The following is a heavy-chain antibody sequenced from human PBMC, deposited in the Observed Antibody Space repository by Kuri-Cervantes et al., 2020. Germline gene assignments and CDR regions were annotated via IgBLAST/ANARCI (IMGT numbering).Heavy chain of an antibody. CDR2: ISWNSGSI. J-gene: IGHJ6*02. Sequence: GGSLRLSCAASGFTFDDYAMHWVRQAPGKGLEWVSGISWNSGSIGYADSVEGRFTISRDNAKNSLYLQMNSLRAEDTAVYYCARKGGHELREPYYYGMDVWGQGTTVTVSS. V-gene: IGHV3-9*01. CDR3: ARKGGHELREPYYYGMDV. D-gene: IGHD1-14*01. CDR1: GFTFDDYA.